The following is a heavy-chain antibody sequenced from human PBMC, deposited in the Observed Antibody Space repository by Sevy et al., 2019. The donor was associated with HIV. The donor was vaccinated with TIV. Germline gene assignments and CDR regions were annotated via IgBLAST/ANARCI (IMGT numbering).Heavy chain of an antibody. V-gene: IGHV3-23*01. D-gene: IGHD3-3*01. CDR3: AKDVPDQSWYDDFWSGSPCFDY. CDR1: GFRLGSQA. Sequence: GGSLRLSCVGSGFRLGSQAMSWVRQAPGKGLEWVSGMSGRGDSRGYAHSVKGRFTISRDNSKNTVYLQMNSLTAEDTALYYCAKDVPDQSWYDDFWSGSPCFDYWGRGILVTVSS. CDR2: MSGRGDSR. J-gene: IGHJ4*01.